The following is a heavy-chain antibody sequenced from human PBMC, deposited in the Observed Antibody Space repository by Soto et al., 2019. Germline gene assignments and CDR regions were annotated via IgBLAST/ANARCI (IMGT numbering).Heavy chain of an antibody. CDR2: IRSKANSYAT. CDR1: GFAFSGST. V-gene: IGHV3-73*01. CDR3: ASYAARLMDNHYYYGMDV. J-gene: IGHJ6*02. D-gene: IGHD6-6*01. Sequence: PGGSLRLSCAGSGFAFSGSTIHWVRQASGKGLEWVGRIRSKANSYATAYAASVKGRFIISRDDSKTTAYLQMSSLKIEDTAVYYCASYAARLMDNHYYYGMDVWGQGTTVTVSS.